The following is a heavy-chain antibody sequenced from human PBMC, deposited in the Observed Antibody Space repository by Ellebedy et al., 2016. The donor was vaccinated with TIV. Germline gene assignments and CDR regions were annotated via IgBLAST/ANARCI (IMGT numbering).Heavy chain of an antibody. V-gene: IGHV3-30*02. CDR2: IWYDGSNK. J-gene: IGHJ6*02. CDR3: AKGGRPYYYYYGMDV. Sequence: GGSLRLXXAASGFTFSSYGMHWVRQAPGKGLEWVAVIWYDGSNKYYADSVKGRFTISRDNSKNTLYLQMNSLRAEDTAVYYCAKGGRPYYYYYGMDVWGQGTTVTVSS. CDR1: GFTFSSYG.